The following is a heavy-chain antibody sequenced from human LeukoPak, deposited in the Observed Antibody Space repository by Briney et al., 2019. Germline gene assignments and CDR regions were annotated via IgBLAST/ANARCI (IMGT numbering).Heavy chain of an antibody. J-gene: IGHJ4*02. V-gene: IGHV1-18*01. CDR1: GYTFTSYA. D-gene: IGHD3-22*01. CDR3: ARAYYDGSVYPSN. Sequence: ASVKVSCKASGYTFTSYAISWVRQAPGQGLEWMGWISPYSDYTNYAQKFQGRVTMTTDTSTSTAYMDLRSLTSDDTAVYYCARAYYDGSVYPSNWGQGALVTVSS. CDR2: ISPYSDYT.